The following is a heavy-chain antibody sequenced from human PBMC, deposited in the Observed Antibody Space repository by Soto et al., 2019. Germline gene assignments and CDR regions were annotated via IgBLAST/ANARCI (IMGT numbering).Heavy chain of an antibody. Sequence: EVQLVESGGGLVQAGGSLRLPCAASGFTLSTYWMTWVRQPPGKGLEWVVSINQDGSERYYVDSVRGRFTISRDNAKNSLYLQMNSLRAEDTAVYYCVCGGNFFVYWGQGTLVTVSP. CDR1: GFTLSTYW. J-gene: IGHJ4*02. D-gene: IGHD3-16*01. CDR2: INQDGSER. CDR3: VCGGNFFVY. V-gene: IGHV3-7*01.